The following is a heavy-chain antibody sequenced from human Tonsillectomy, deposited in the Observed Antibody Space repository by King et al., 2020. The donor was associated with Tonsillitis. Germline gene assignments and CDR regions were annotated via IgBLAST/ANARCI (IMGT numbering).Heavy chain of an antibody. D-gene: IGHD5-24*01. CDR1: GVSINTTKW. J-gene: IGHJ4*02. Sequence: QLQESGPGLVKPSGTLSLTCAVSGVSINTTKWWSWVRQPPGKGLEWIGEIYHSENTNYNPSLKSRVTVSIDKSKNQFSLKLTSVTAADTAVYYCATCDAGYSTYFDYCGQGTLVTVSS. CDR2: IYHSENT. CDR3: ATCDAGYSTYFDY. V-gene: IGHV4-4*02.